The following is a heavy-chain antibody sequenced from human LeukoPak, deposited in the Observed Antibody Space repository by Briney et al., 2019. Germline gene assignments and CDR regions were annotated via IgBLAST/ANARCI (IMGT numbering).Heavy chain of an antibody. V-gene: IGHV4-34*01. CDR1: GGSFSGYY. J-gene: IGHJ3*02. D-gene: IGHD2-15*01. CDR3: ARRSGAFDI. CDR2: INHSGST. Sequence: SETLSLTCAVYGGSFSGYYWSWLRQPPGKGLDWIGEINHSGSTNYNPSLKSRVPISVDTYKNQFYLKMSSVTAADTAVYYCARRSGAFDIWGQGTMVTVSS.